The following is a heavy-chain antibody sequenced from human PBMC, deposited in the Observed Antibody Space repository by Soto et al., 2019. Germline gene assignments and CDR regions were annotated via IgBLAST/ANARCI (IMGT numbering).Heavy chain of an antibody. CDR3: ARVSFETSGFADF. CDR1: GYTFTTYT. V-gene: IGHV1-3*01. J-gene: IGHJ4*02. D-gene: IGHD3-22*01. CDR2: INAANGAT. Sequence: QVQLVQSGAEVKKPGASVKVSCKASGYTFTTYTIHWVRQAPGQRLEFMGWINAANGATNLSQTFQGRVTMTRDTCANTAYMDLSSLRSEDTAVYFCARVSFETSGFADFWGQGTLVTVYS.